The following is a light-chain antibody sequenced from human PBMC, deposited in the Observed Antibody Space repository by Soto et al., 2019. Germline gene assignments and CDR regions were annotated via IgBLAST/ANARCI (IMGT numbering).Light chain of an antibody. CDR3: CSYAGSSTYV. J-gene: IGLJ1*01. CDR2: EVS. CDR1: SSDVGSYNL. Sequence: QSALTQPASVSGSPGQSITISCTGTSSDVGSYNLVSWYQQHTGKAPKLMIYEVSKRPSRVSNRFSGSKSGNTASLTISGLQAEDEADYYCCSYAGSSTYVFGTVTKVTVL. V-gene: IGLV2-23*02.